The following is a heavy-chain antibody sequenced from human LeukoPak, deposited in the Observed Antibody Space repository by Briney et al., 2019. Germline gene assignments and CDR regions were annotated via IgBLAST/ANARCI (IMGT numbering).Heavy chain of an antibody. CDR2: VIPVLNIT. D-gene: IGHD3-22*01. CDR1: GGTLTTYG. Sequence: SVKVSCKASGGTLTTYGISWVRQAPGQGLEWMGRVIPVLNITDYAQSFQGRVTITADTSKNTAYMALSSLRSEDTAVYFCARAQYHYDSSGYFDALVIWGQGTRVTVSS. J-gene: IGHJ3*02. CDR3: ARAQYHYDSSGYFDALVI. V-gene: IGHV1-69*04.